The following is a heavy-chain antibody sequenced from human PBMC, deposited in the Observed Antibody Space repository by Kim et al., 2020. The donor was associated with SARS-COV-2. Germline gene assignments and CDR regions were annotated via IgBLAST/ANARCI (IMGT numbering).Heavy chain of an antibody. CDR2: IYYSGST. CDR1: GGSISSYY. CDR3: ARDYYDSSCYSDAFDI. J-gene: IGHJ3*02. Sequence: PSETLSLTCTVSGGSISSYYWSWIRQPPGKGLEWIGYIYYSGSTNYNPSLKSRVTISVDTSKNQFSLKLSSVTAADTAVYYCARDYYDSSCYSDAFDIWGQGTMVTVSS. V-gene: IGHV4-59*01. D-gene: IGHD3-22*01.